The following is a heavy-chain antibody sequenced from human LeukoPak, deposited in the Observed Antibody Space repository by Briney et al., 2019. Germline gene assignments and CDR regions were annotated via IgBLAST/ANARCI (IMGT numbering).Heavy chain of an antibody. CDR1: GFTFSSYE. Sequence: GGSLRLSCAASGFTFSSYEMNWVRQAPGKGLEWVSYVSSSSTIYYADSVKGRFTISRDNAKNSLYLQMNSLRAEDTAVYYCARVGGYCSGGDCYWGQGTLVTVSS. CDR3: ARVGGYCSGGDCY. J-gene: IGHJ4*02. D-gene: IGHD2-15*01. V-gene: IGHV3-48*03. CDR2: VSSSSTI.